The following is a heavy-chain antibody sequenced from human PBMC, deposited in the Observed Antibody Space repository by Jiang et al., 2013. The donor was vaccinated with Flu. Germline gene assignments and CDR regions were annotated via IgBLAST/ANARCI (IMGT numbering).Heavy chain of an antibody. J-gene: IGHJ6*03. CDR3: ARHLTDVNSFYYYVDV. D-gene: IGHD3-10*02. CDR1: GYKFTNNW. V-gene: IGHV5-51*01. Sequence: GAEVKKPGESLKISCKGSGYKFTNNWIGWVRQMPGKGLEWMGVIYPDDSETTYSPSFQGQVTISADRSISTAYLQWSSLKASDTAMYYCARHLTDVNSFYYYVDVWGKRGPRSPSP. CDR2: IYPDDSET.